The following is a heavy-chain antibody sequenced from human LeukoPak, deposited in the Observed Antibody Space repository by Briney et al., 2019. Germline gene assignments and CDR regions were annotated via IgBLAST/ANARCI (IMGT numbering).Heavy chain of an antibody. Sequence: PGGSLRLSCAASGFTFDDYTMHWVRQVPGKGLEWVSLISWGSDSRYYVDSVKGRFTTSRDNSKNSLYLQMNSLRTEDTALYYCVRDHQISGDYYAPNYFDSWGQGTLVTVSS. CDR2: ISWGSDSR. CDR3: VRDHQISGDYYAPNYFDS. V-gene: IGHV3-43*01. CDR1: GFTFDDYT. J-gene: IGHJ4*02. D-gene: IGHD3-22*01.